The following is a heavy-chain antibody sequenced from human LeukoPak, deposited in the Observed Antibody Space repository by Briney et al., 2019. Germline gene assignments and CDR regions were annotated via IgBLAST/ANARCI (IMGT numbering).Heavy chain of an antibody. Sequence: SETLSLTCTVSGGSLDSSNYYWSWIRQPPGKGLEWIGNMYHTGSSNYSPSLKSRLTISVDTSKNQFSLKLSSMTAADTAVYYCAGDQGGSAHRHAFDIWGQGTLVTVSS. D-gene: IGHD1-26*01. J-gene: IGHJ3*02. CDR2: MYHTGSS. CDR1: GGSLDSSNYY. CDR3: AGDQGGSAHRHAFDI. V-gene: IGHV4-61*01.